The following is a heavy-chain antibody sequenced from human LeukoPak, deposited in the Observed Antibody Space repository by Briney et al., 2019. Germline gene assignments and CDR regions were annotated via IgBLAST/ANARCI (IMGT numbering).Heavy chain of an antibody. D-gene: IGHD4-17*01. Sequence: QSGGSLRLSCAVSGFTFSEHYMDWVRQAPGKGLEWVGRIRDKPNSYTTEYAASMKDRFTISRDDSKNSLYLQMNSLQIEDTAVYYCTRAGYGKGFDYWGQGTLVTVSS. CDR3: TRAGYGKGFDY. V-gene: IGHV3-72*01. CDR2: IRDKPNSYTT. CDR1: GFTFSEHY. J-gene: IGHJ4*02.